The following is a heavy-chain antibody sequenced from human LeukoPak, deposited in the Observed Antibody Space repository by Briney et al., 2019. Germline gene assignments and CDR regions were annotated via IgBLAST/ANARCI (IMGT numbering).Heavy chain of an antibody. D-gene: IGHD6-19*01. Sequence: GGSLRLSCAASGFTFSSHAMNWVRQAPGKGLEWVSSVSSSGTKILYADSVRGRFTVSRDNAGNSLSLQMDSLRAEDTAVYYCAKDEKQWLVHWYFDLWGRGTLVTVSS. J-gene: IGHJ2*01. V-gene: IGHV3-21*01. CDR1: GFTFSSHA. CDR3: AKDEKQWLVHWYFDL. CDR2: VSSSGTKI.